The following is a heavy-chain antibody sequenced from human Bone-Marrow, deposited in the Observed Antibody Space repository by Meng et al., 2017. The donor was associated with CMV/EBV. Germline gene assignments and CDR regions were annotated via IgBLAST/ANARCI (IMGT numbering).Heavy chain of an antibody. CDR1: GLTVSGTY. J-gene: IGHJ4*02. Sequence: ESLKISCAASGLTVSGTYMSWVRQAPGKGLEWVSVIFNDGRTYYADSVKGRFTISRDNSKNTLYLQMNSLRAEDTAVYYCAKGRAAASYYFDYWGQGTLVTVSS. D-gene: IGHD6-13*01. CDR2: IFNDGRT. V-gene: IGHV3-53*01. CDR3: AKGRAAASYYFDY.